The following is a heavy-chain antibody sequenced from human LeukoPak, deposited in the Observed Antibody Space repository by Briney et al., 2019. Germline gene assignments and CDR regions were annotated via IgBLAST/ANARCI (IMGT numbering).Heavy chain of an antibody. V-gene: IGHV1-2*02. CDR2: INPDSGGT. CDR3: ARGLSSWYYYYYMDV. CDR1: GYTFTGKY. J-gene: IGHJ6*03. D-gene: IGHD6-13*01. Sequence: SVKVSCKASGYTFTGKYMHWVRQAPGQGLEWMGWINPDSGGTNYAQKFQGRVTMTRDTSISTAYMELSRLRSDDTAVYYCARGLSSWYYYYYMDVWGKGTTVTISS.